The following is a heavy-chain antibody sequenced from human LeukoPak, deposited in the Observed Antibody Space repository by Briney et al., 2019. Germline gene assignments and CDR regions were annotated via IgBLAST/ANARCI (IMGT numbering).Heavy chain of an antibody. D-gene: IGHD1-26*01. Sequence: ASVKVSCKASGHTFTSYAMHWVRQAPGQRLEWMGWINAGNGNTKYSQEFQGRVTITRDTSASTAYMELSSLRSEDMAVYYCARGLTSGSQSRMGYWGQGTLVTVSS. CDR3: ARGLTSGSQSRMGY. CDR2: INAGNGNT. J-gene: IGHJ4*02. V-gene: IGHV1-3*03. CDR1: GHTFTSYA.